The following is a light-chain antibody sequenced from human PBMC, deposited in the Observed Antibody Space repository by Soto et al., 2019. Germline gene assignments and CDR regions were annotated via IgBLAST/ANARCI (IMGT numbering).Light chain of an antibody. V-gene: IGLV1-40*01. CDR1: SSNIGAGYD. CDR3: QSYDSSLSGSYV. J-gene: IGLJ1*01. CDR2: NNN. Sequence: QSVLTQPPSVSGAPGQRVTISCTGSSSNIGAGYDVHWYQRLPGTAPKVLIYNNNNRPSGVPDRCSGSKSGTAASLAITGLQAEEEADYACQSYDSSLSGSYVFGTGTKLTVL.